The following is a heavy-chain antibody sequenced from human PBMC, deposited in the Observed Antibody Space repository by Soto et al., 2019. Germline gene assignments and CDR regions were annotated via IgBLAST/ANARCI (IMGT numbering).Heavy chain of an antibody. V-gene: IGHV5-51*01. J-gene: IGHJ6*03. D-gene: IGHD6-13*01. CDR2: IYPGDSDT. CDR3: ARQTLAAADVYYYYMDV. Sequence: GESLKISCKGSGYSFTSYWIGWVRQMPGKGLEWMGIIYPGDSDTRYSPSFQGQVTTSADKSISTAYLQWSSLKASDTAMYYCARQTLAAADVYYYYMDVWGKGTTVTVSS. CDR1: GYSFTSYW.